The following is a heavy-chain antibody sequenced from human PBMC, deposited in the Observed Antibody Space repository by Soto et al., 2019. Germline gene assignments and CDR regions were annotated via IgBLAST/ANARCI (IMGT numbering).Heavy chain of an antibody. V-gene: IGHV4-30-4*01. CDR2: IYHTGNT. CDR3: AKELRPVQYDSYGPVAG. Sequence: ASETLSLTCTVSGDSISSGDYYWSWIRQSPGKGLEWIGYIYHTGNTYYSPSLKSRISISLDTSKNQFSLKLSSVTAADTAVYYCAKELRPVQYDSYGPVAGWGQGTLVTVSS. J-gene: IGHJ4*02. CDR1: GDSISSGDYY. D-gene: IGHD3-22*01.